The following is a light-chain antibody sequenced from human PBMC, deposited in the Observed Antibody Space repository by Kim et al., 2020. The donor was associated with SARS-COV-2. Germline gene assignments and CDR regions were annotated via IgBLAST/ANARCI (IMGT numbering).Light chain of an antibody. CDR3: SAWDSSLSAWV. V-gene: IGLV10-54*01. CDR2: RNN. Sequence: LTQPPSVSKGLRQTATLTCTGNSNNVGNQGAAWLQQHQGHPPKLLSYRNNNRPSGISERLSASRSGNTASLTITGLQPEDEADYYCSAWDSSLSAWVFGGGTQADRP. CDR1: SNNVGNQG. J-gene: IGLJ3*02.